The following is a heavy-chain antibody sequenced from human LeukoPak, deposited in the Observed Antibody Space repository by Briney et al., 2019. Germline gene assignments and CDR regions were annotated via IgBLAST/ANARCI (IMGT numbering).Heavy chain of an antibody. CDR2: IYSSGST. CDR1: GFTVSTSY. J-gene: IGHJ4*02. V-gene: IGHV3-66*04. D-gene: IGHD6-6*01. CDR3: ARRTVPGRPGY. Sequence: GGSLRLSCAASGFTVSTSYMNWVRQAPGKGLEWVSLIYSSGSTHYTDSVKARFSISRDNSKNTVSLQMNSLRAEDTAVYYCARRTVPGRPGYWGQGTLVTVSS.